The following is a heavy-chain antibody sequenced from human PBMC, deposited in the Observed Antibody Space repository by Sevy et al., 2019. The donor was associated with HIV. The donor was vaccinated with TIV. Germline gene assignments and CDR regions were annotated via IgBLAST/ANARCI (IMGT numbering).Heavy chain of an antibody. D-gene: IGHD5-12*01. J-gene: IGHJ4*02. Sequence: GGSLRLSCEASGFTFSSYEMNWVRQAPGKGLEWVSYISSSGTTIKYADSVKGRFTISRDNSKNTLYLQMNSLRPEDTAIYYCAKRGSKSGYALGYWGQGTLVTVSS. CDR2: ISSSGTTI. CDR1: GFTFSSYE. V-gene: IGHV3-48*03. CDR3: AKRGSKSGYALGY.